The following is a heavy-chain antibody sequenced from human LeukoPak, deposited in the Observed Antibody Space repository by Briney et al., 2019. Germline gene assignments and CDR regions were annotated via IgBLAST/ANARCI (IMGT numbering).Heavy chain of an antibody. CDR2: IYYSGST. J-gene: IGHJ6*03. D-gene: IGHD1-26*01. CDR1: GGSISSYY. Sequence: SETLSLTCTVSGGSISSYYWSWIRQSPGKGLEWIGYIYYSGSTNYNPSLKSRVTISVDTSKNQFSLKLSSVTAADTAVYYCARVSGATIDYYYYYYMDVWGKGTTVTVSS. CDR3: ARVSGATIDYYYYYYMDV. V-gene: IGHV4-59*01.